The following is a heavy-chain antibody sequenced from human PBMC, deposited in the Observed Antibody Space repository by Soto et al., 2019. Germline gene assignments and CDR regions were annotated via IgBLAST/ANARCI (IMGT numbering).Heavy chain of an antibody. CDR1: GYTFTSYD. J-gene: IGHJ6*02. CDR2: MNPNSGNT. D-gene: IGHD5-18*01. Sequence: ASVKVSCKASGYTFTSYDINWVRQATGQGLEWMGWMNPNSGNTGYAQKFQGRVTMTRNTSINTAYMELSSLRSEDTAVYYCARVRGYSYGYDYYYYGMDVWGQGTTVTVSS. V-gene: IGHV1-8*01. CDR3: ARVRGYSYGYDYYYYGMDV.